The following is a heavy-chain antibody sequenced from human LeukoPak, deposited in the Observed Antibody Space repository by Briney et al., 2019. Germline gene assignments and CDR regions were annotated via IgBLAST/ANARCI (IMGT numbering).Heavy chain of an antibody. Sequence: GESLKISCKGSGYSFTSYWIGWVRQMPGKGLEWMGIIYPGDSDTRYSPSFQGQVTISADKSISTAYLQWSSLKASDTAMYYCASSSYYYDSSGYFYAFDIWDQGTMVTVSS. J-gene: IGHJ3*02. CDR1: GYSFTSYW. D-gene: IGHD3-22*01. CDR3: ASSSYYYDSSGYFYAFDI. V-gene: IGHV5-51*01. CDR2: IYPGDSDT.